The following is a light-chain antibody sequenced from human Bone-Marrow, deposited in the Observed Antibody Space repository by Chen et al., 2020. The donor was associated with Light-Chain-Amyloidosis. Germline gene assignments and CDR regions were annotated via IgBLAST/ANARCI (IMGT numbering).Light chain of an antibody. CDR3: QQYYSGPPRT. J-gene: IGKJ1*01. CDR2: WAS. CDR1: QSVLSSSNNKNY. Sequence: DIVMTQPPDSLAVSLGERATINCKSSQSVLSSSNNKNYLAWYQQKPGQPPKLLIYWASTRESGVPDRFSGSGSGTDFTLTISSLQAEDVAVYYCQQYYSGPPRTFGQGTKVEIK. V-gene: IGKV4-1*01.